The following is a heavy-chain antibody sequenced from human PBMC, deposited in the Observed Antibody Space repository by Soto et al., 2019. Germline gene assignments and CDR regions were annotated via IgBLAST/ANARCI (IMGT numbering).Heavy chain of an antibody. J-gene: IGHJ6*02. Sequence: PSETLSLTCTVSGGSVSSESHYWCWIRQTPGKGLEWIGYIYYTGSTNYNPSLKGRVTMSVDTSRDQVSLRLRSVTRADTAVYDCARDQYDFRSGSYYFAMEVWGQGTKVTVSS. CDR3: ARDQYDFRSGSYYFAMEV. CDR2: IYYTGST. D-gene: IGHD3-3*01. V-gene: IGHV4-61*01. CDR1: GGSVSSESHY.